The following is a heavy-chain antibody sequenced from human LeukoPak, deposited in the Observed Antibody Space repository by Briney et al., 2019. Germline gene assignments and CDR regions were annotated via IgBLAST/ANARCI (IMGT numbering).Heavy chain of an antibody. Sequence: SETLSLTCTVSGGSISSSSYYWGWIRQPPGKGLEWIGYIYYSGSTYYNPSLKSRVTISVDTSKNQFSLKLSSVTAADTAVYYCARERGHCSGGSCYGWFGAFDIWGQGTMVTVSS. J-gene: IGHJ3*02. CDR3: ARERGHCSGGSCYGWFGAFDI. CDR1: GGSISSSSYY. D-gene: IGHD2-15*01. V-gene: IGHV4-39*07. CDR2: IYYSGST.